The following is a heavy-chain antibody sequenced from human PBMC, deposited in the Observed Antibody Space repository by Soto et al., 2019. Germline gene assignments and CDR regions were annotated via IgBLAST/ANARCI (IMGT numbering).Heavy chain of an antibody. D-gene: IGHD1-26*01. J-gene: IGHJ4*02. CDR3: AKDYFETKGPYFFDY. CDR1: GFTFNNYA. Sequence: VQLLESGGGLVQPGGSLRLSCAASGFTFNNYAMNWVRQAPGKGLERVSTIRNSGGFTYYADSVKGRFTIPRNNSKNTLYLHMNSLRAEDTALYYCAKDYFETKGPYFFDYWGQGTLVTVSS. CDR2: IRNSGGFT. V-gene: IGHV3-23*01.